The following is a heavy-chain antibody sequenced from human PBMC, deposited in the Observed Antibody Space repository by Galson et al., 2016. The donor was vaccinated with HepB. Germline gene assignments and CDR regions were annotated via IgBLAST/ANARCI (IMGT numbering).Heavy chain of an antibody. CDR2: IYHTGTT. Sequence: ETLSLTCAVSGGSISSSYWWNWVRQPPGKGLEWIGEIYHTGTTNYNPSLKSRITMSLDKSKNQFSLKLNSVTAADTAVYYCASLGYCSGGVCYSVDWGQGTMVTVSS. V-gene: IGHV4-4*02. CDR1: GGSISSSYW. D-gene: IGHD2-15*01. CDR3: ASLGYCSGGVCYSVD. J-gene: IGHJ4*02.